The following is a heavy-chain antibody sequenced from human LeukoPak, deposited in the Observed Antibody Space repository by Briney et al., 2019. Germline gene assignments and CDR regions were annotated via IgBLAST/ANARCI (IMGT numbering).Heavy chain of an antibody. CDR3: ARGAEVVITTGDGMDV. V-gene: IGHV3-33*01. J-gene: IGHJ6*02. CDR2: IWYDGSNK. CDR1: GFTFSSYG. Sequence: PGRSLRLSCAASGFTFSSYGMHWVRQAPGKGLEWVAVIWYDGSNKYYADYVKGRFTIYRDNSKNTLYLQMSSLRAEDTAVYYCARGAEVVITTGDGMDVWGQGTTVTVSS. D-gene: IGHD3-22*01.